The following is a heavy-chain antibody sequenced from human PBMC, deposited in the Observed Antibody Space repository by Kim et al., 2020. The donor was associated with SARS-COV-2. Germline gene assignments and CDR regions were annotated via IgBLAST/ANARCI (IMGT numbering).Heavy chain of an antibody. V-gene: IGHV1-69*13. CDR3: ARGGRDARGGYYYYYGMDV. D-gene: IGHD2-15*01. CDR2: IIPIFGTA. J-gene: IGHJ6*02. CDR1: GGTFSSYA. Sequence: SVKVSCKASGGTFSSYAISWVRQAPGQGLEWMGGIIPIFGTANYAQKFQGRVTITADESTSTAYMELSSLRSEDTAVYYCARGGRDARGGYYYYYGMDVWGQGTTVTVSS.